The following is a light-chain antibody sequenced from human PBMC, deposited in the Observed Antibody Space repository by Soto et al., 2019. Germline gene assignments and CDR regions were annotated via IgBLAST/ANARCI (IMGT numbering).Light chain of an antibody. CDR3: CADAGRSTYV. CDR1: SSDVGSYNF. Sequence: QSALTQPASVSGSPGQSITISCTRASSDVGSYNFVSCYQQHPGEVPKDLIYEVSKRPSGVSDRFSGSKSGNTASLTISGLQAEDEADYYCCADAGRSTYVFGTGTKLTVL. J-gene: IGLJ1*01. CDR2: EVS. V-gene: IGLV2-23*02.